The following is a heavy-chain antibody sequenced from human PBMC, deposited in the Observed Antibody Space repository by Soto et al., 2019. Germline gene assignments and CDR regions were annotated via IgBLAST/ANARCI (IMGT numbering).Heavy chain of an antibody. V-gene: IGHV1-69*13. J-gene: IGHJ4*02. CDR2: IIPIFGTA. CDR1: GGTFSSYA. D-gene: IGHD5-12*01. CDR3: ARERQDIVATIPDY. Sequence: ASVKVSCKASGGTFSSYAISWVRQAPGQGLEWMGGIIPIFGTANYAQKFQGRVTITADESTSTAYMELSSLRSEDTAVYYCARERQDIVATIPDYWGQGTLVTVSS.